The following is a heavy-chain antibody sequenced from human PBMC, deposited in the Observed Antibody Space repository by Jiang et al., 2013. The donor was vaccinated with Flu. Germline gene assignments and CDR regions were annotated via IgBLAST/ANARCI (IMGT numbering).Heavy chain of an antibody. CDR1: GASISSSY. CDR2: THYTESA. CDR3: ARLWISSSPFDY. D-gene: IGHD6-6*01. V-gene: IGHV4-59*01. Sequence: SGPGLVKPSETLSLTCTASGASISSSYWTWIRQPPGKGLEYIGYTHYTESAHYNPSLKSRVTMSLDTSKNQFSLRLSSATAADTAIYYCARLWISSSPFDY. J-gene: IGHJ4*01.